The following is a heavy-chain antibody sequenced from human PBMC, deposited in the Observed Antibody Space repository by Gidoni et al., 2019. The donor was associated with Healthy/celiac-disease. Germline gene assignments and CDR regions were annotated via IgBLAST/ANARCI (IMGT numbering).Heavy chain of an antibody. CDR2: ISGSGGST. Sequence: EVQLLESGGGLVQPGGSLRLSGAASGFTVSRYDMSCVRQAPGKGLERGSAISGSGGSTYYADSVKGRFTISRDNSKNTLYLQMNSLRAEDTAVYYCAKDIVVVPAAKGSGFDYWGQGTLFTVSS. J-gene: IGHJ4*02. CDR1: GFTVSRYD. V-gene: IGHV3-23*01. CDR3: AKDIVVVPAAKGSGFDY. D-gene: IGHD2-2*01.